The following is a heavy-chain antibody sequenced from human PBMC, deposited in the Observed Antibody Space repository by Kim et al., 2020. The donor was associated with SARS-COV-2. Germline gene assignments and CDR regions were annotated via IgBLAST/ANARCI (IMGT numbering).Heavy chain of an antibody. D-gene: IGHD2-15*01. CDR3: ARYCSGGSCSYYYYYGMDV. CDR1: GYTFTSYD. Sequence: ASVKVSCKASGYTFTSYDINWVRQATGQGLEWMGWMNPNSGNTGYAQKFQGRVTMTRNTSISTAYMELSSLRSEDTAVYYCARYCSGGSCSYYYYYGMDVWGQGTTVTVSS. V-gene: IGHV1-8*01. CDR2: MNPNSGNT. J-gene: IGHJ6*02.